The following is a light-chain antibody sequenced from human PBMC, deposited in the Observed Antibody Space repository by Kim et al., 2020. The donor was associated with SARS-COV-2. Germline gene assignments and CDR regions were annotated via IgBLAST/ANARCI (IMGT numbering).Light chain of an antibody. Sequence: SSELTQDPAVSVALGQTVRITCQGDSLRSYYASWYQQKPGQAPVLVIYGKNNRPSGIPDRFSGSSSGNTASLTITGAQAEDEADYYCNSRDSSGNHLGDWEFGGGTHLTVL. CDR2: GKN. V-gene: IGLV3-19*01. CDR1: SLRSYY. CDR3: NSRDSSGNHLGDWE. J-gene: IGLJ3*02.